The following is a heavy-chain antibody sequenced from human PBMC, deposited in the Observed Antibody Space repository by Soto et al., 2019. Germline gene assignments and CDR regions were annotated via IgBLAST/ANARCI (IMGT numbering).Heavy chain of an antibody. J-gene: IGHJ4*02. CDR2: FSATSENT. CDR1: GFFFSSYT. Sequence: ESGGGLVQPGGSLRLSCVGSGFFFSSYTMTWVRQAPGKGLEWVSSFSATSENTYYADSVRGRFTNSRDNSKNTLFLQMNSLTAEDAAMYYCAKARDQQWVRLPFDDWGQGILVIVSS. V-gene: IGHV3-23*01. D-gene: IGHD6-19*01. CDR3: AKARDQQWVRLPFDD.